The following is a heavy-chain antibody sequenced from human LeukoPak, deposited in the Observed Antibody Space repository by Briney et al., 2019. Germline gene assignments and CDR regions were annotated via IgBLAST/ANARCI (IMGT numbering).Heavy chain of an antibody. CDR1: GFTFRNYG. J-gene: IGHJ3*02. CDR3: ARDLLWAFDI. Sequence: GGSLRLSCAASGFTFRNYGMHWVRQAPGKGLEWVAVIWYDGSNKYYADSVKGRFTISRDNAKNSLYLQMDSLRDEDTAVYYCARDLLWAFDIWGQGTMVTVSS. V-gene: IGHV3-33*01. CDR2: IWYDGSNK.